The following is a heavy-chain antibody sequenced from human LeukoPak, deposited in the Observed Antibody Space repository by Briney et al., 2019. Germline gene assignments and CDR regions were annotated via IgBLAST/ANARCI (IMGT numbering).Heavy chain of an antibody. D-gene: IGHD3-3*01. CDR2: ISGSGGST. CDR3: AKDYDFWSGDRLY. V-gene: IGHV3-23*01. CDR1: GFTFSSYA. J-gene: IGHJ4*02. Sequence: GGSLRLYCAASGFTFSSYAMSWVSQAPGKGLEWVSAISGSGGSTYYADSVKGRFTISRDNSKNTLYLQMNSLRAEDTAVYYCAKDYDFWSGDRLYWGQGTLVTVSS.